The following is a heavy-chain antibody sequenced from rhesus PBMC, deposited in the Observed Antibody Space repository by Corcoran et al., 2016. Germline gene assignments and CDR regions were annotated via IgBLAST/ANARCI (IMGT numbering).Heavy chain of an antibody. CDR2: IDGNSART. J-gene: IGHJ5-1*01. V-gene: IGHV4-73*01. Sequence: QVKLQQWGEGLVKPSETLSLTCAVYGGSISGYYWSWIRQPPGKGLEWIGNIDGNSARTNYTPSCQNRVTISKDTSKNQFSLKLSSVTAADTAVYYCARHRWNRFDVWGPGVLVTVSS. CDR1: GGSISGYY. CDR3: ARHRWNRFDV.